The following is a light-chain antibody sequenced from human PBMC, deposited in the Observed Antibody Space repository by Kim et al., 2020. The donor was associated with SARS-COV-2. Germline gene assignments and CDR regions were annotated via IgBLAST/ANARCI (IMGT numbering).Light chain of an antibody. V-gene: IGKV3-11*01. CDR1: QSVNNY. CDR3: QQRATWPPWT. CDR2: DTS. J-gene: IGKJ1*01. Sequence: EFVLTQSPATLSLSPGERATLSCRASQSVNNYLAWYQQKPGQAPRLLIYDTSNRATGIPARFSGSGSGTDFTLTISSLVPEDFAVYYCQQRATWPPWTFGQGTKVEIK.